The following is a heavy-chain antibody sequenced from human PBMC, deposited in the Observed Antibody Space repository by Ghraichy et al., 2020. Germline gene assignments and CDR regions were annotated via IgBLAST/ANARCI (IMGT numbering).Heavy chain of an antibody. D-gene: IGHD6-13*01. J-gene: IGHJ6*02. CDR2: INTGNGNR. V-gene: IGHV1-3*04. CDR1: GYTFTSHV. Sequence: ASVKVSCKTSGYTFTSHVLHWVRQAPGQGLDWMGWINTGNGNRKYSQKFQGRVTITSDTSASTTYMELSSLTSEDTAVYYCARDRGEAAAGFYYYYGMDVWGQGTTVTVS. CDR3: ARDRGEAAAGFYYYYGMDV.